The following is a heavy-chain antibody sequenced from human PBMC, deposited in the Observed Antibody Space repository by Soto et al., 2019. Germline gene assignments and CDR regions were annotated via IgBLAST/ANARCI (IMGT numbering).Heavy chain of an antibody. J-gene: IGHJ5*01. CDR2: IYYSGST. V-gene: IGHV4-59*08. D-gene: IGHD5-12*01. CDR3: ARQGTWLHALYS. CDR1: GGSISSYY. Sequence: SETLSLTCTVSGGSISSYYWSWIRQPPGKGLEWIGYIYYSGSTNYNPSLKSRVTISVDTSKNQFSLKLRSVTAADTAVYYCARQGTWLHALYSRGQGTPVTVSS.